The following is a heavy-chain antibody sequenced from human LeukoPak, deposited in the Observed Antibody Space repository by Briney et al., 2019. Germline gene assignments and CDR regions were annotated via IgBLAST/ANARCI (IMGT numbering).Heavy chain of an antibody. V-gene: IGHV3-7*03. J-gene: IGHJ6*03. CDR1: GFTFSSYW. D-gene: IGHD2-15*01. CDR3: AKNGDRGAYCSGGSCYPYYYYYIDV. CDR2: IKQDGSEK. Sequence: GGSLRLSCAASGFTFSSYWMSWVRQAPGKGLEWVANIKQDGSEKYYVDSVKGRFTISRDNAKNSLYLQMNSLRAEDTAIYYCAKNGDRGAYCSGGSCYPYYYYYIDVWGKGTTVTISS.